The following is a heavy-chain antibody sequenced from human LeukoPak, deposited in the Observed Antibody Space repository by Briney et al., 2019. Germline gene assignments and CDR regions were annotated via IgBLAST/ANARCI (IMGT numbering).Heavy chain of an antibody. D-gene: IGHD2-2*01. Sequence: SETLSLTCSVSGGSISSLYWSWIRQPPGKGLEWIGYIYYTGSTNYNPSLKSRVTMFVDMSKNQFSLRLSSVTAADTAVYYCARLMVVVVPSAMDYWGQGTLVTVSS. V-gene: IGHV4-59*08. J-gene: IGHJ4*02. CDR3: ARLMVVVVPSAMDY. CDR1: GGSISSLY. CDR2: IYYTGST.